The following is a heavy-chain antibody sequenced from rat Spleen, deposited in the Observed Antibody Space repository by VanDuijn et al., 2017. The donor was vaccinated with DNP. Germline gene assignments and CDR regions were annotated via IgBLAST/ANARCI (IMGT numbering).Heavy chain of an antibody. D-gene: IGHD1-5*01. CDR1: GFTFSYYG. J-gene: IGHJ2*01. Sequence: EVQLVESGGGLVQPGRSLKLSCAASGFTFSYYGMAWVRQAPTKGLEWVTSISPSGGGTYYRHSVKGRFTISRDDARSTVYLQMDSLRSEDTATYYCATHNIGTTSYDMEAWGQGVMVTVSS. CDR2: ISPSGGGT. V-gene: IGHV5-19*01. CDR3: ATHNIGTTSYDMEA.